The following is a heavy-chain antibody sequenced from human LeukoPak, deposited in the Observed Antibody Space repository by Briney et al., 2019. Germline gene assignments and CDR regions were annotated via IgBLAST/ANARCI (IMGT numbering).Heavy chain of an antibody. J-gene: IGHJ4*02. V-gene: IGHV1-2*06. CDR1: GYTFTGYY. Sequence: GASVKVSCKASGYTFTGYYMHWVRQAPGQGLEWMGRINPNSGGTNYAQKFQGRVTMTRDTSISTAYMELSRLRSEDTAVYYCARDGRNYSSSWVYYFDYWGQGTLVTVSS. CDR3: ARDGRNYSSSWVYYFDY. D-gene: IGHD6-13*01. CDR2: INPNSGGT.